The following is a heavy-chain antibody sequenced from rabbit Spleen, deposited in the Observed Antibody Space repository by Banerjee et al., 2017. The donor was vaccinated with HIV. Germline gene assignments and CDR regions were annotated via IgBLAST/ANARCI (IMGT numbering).Heavy chain of an antibody. CDR3: ARGFAL. CDR1: GFSFSSSYY. J-gene: IGHJ3*01. D-gene: IGHD6-1*01. CDR2: IDVSSSGNT. Sequence: QQQLEESGGGLVKPGGTLTLTCTASGFSFSSSYYMCWVRQAPGKGLEWIACIDVSSSGNTWYASWAKGRFTISKTSSTTVTLQMTSLTATDTATYFCARGFALWGQGTLVTVS. V-gene: IGHV1S45*01.